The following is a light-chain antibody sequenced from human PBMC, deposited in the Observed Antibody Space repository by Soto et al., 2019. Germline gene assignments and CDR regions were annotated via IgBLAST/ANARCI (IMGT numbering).Light chain of an antibody. J-gene: IGLJ2*01. CDR3: QSYDSSLNVAI. V-gene: IGLV1-40*01. CDR2: GNS. Sequence: QSVLTQSPSVSGAPGQRVTIPCTGSSSNVGAGYDVHWYQQLPGTAPKLLIYGNSNRPSGVPDRFSGSTSGTSASLAITGVQAEDDADYYCQSYDSSLNVAIFGGGTKLTVL. CDR1: SSNVGAGYD.